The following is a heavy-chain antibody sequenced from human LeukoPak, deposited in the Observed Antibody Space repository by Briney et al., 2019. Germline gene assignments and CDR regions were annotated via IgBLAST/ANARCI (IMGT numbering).Heavy chain of an antibody. CDR3: AKVRWYSSGVDAFDI. CDR1: GFTFSSYG. V-gene: IGHV3-23*01. CDR2: ISGSGGST. J-gene: IGHJ3*02. D-gene: IGHD6-19*01. Sequence: GGSLRLSCEASGFTFSSYGMGWVRQAAGKGLEWVSSISGSGGSTYYADSVKGRFTISRDTSKNTLYLQMNSLRAEDTAVYYCAKVRWYSSGVDAFDIWGQGTMVTVSS.